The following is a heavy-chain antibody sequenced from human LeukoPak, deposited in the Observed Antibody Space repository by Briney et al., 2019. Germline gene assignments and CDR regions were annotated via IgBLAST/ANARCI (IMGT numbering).Heavy chain of an antibody. CDR3: ARDWKPLQGQDVFDI. V-gene: IGHV4-34*01. Sequence: SETLSLTCAVYGGSFSGYYWSWLRQPPGKGLEWIGEINHSGSTNYNPSLKSRVTISVDTSKNQISLKLSAVTAADTAVYYCARDWKPLQGQDVFDIWGQGTMVTVSS. CDR1: GGSFSGYY. D-gene: IGHD1-1*01. CDR2: INHSGST. J-gene: IGHJ3*02.